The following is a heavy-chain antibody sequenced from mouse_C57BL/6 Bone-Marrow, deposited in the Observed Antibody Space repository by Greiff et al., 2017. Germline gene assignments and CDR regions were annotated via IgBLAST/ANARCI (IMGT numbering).Heavy chain of an antibody. CDR3: ARGSNYYYAIDY. D-gene: IGHD2-5*01. CDR2: ISSGSSTI. J-gene: IGHJ4*01. Sequence: EVKVVESGGGLVKPGGSLKLSCAASGFTFSDYGMHWVRQAPEKGLEWVAYISSGSSTIYYADTVKGRFTISRDTAKNTLFLQMTSLRPEDTAMYYCARGSNYYYAIDYWGQGTSVTVS. CDR1: GFTFSDYG. V-gene: IGHV5-17*01.